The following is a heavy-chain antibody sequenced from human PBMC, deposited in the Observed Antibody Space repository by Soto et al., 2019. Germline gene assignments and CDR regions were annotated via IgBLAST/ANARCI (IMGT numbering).Heavy chain of an antibody. J-gene: IGHJ4*02. Sequence: QVQLVESGGGVVQPGRSLRLSCAASGFTFNSYAMNWVRQAPGKGLEWVSVISYDGSTEYYADSVRGRFTISRDNSKNTLYLQMNSLRAEDTAVYYCARIWLDFVVVRIPSAWGGNANWGQGTLVTVSS. D-gene: IGHD2-15*01. CDR2: ISYDGSTE. CDR1: GFTFNSYA. CDR3: ARIWLDFVVVRIPSAWGGNAN. V-gene: IGHV3-30-3*01.